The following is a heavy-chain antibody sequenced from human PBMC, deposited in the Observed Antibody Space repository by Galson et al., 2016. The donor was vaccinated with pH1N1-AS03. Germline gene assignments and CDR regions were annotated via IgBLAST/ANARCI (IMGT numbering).Heavy chain of an antibody. CDR3: SVRDFD. Sequence: SLRLSCAVSGFTLSNAWMTWVRQAPGKGLEYVGRIESRAAGGTTDYAAPVKGRFSISRDDSKNTLYLQMNSLKTEDTAAYYCSVRDFDWGQGTLVTVSS. CDR1: GFTLSNAW. CDR2: IESRAAGGTT. J-gene: IGHJ4*02. V-gene: IGHV3-15*04. D-gene: IGHD3-10*01.